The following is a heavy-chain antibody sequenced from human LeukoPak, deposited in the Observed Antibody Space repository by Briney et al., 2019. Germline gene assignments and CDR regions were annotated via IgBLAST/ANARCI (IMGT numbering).Heavy chain of an antibody. CDR1: GGTFSSYA. D-gene: IGHD3-3*01. Sequence: SVKVSCKASGGTFSSYAISWVRQAPGQGLEWMGGIIPIFSTANYAQKSQGRVTITADESTSTAYMELSSLRSEDTAVYYCARGELRFLEWLSSFDYWGQGTLVTVSS. V-gene: IGHV1-69*01. CDR2: IIPIFSTA. CDR3: ARGELRFLEWLSSFDY. J-gene: IGHJ4*02.